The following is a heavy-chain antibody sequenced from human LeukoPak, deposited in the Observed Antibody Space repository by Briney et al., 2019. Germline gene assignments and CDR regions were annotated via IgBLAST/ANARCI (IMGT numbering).Heavy chain of an antibody. CDR2: TYYRSEWHT. J-gene: IGHJ5*02. CDR3: ASGWALS. Sequence: SQTLSLTCAVSGDSVSNKIAAWNWIRQSPSRGLEWLGRTYYRSEWHTDYAFSVKGRITINADTSKNQFSLQLGYVTPEDTAVYYCASGWALSWGQGTLVTVSS. CDR1: GDSVSNKIAA. V-gene: IGHV6-1*01. D-gene: IGHD1-26*01.